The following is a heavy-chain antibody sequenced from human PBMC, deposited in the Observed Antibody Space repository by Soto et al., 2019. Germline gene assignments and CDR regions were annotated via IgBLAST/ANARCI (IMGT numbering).Heavy chain of an antibody. CDR3: ARQGGLYSGSPGGGDAFDI. D-gene: IGHD1-26*01. CDR2: IYYSGST. CDR1: GGSISSYY. Sequence: PSETLSLTCTVSGGSISSYYWSWIRQPPGKGLEWIGYIYYSGSTNYNPSLKSRVTISVDTSKNQFSLKLSSVTAADTAVYYCARQGGLYSGSPGGGDAFDIWGQGTMVTVSS. J-gene: IGHJ3*02. V-gene: IGHV4-59*08.